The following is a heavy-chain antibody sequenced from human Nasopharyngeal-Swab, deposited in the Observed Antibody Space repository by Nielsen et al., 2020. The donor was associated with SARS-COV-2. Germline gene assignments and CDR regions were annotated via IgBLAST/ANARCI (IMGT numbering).Heavy chain of an antibody. V-gene: IGHV4-39*07. Sequence: SETLSLTCTVSGCSISSSSYYWGWIRQPPGKGLEWIGSIYYSGSTYYNPSLKSRVTISVDTSKNQFSLKLSSVTAADTAVYYWASYSPPNFDYWGQGTLVTVSS. CDR1: GCSISSSSYY. CDR2: IYYSGST. J-gene: IGHJ4*02. CDR3: ASYSPPNFDY. D-gene: IGHD4-11*01.